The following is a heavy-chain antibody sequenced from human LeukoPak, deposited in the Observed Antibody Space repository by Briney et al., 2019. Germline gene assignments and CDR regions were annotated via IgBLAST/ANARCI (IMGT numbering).Heavy chain of an antibody. V-gene: IGHV3-23*01. CDR1: GFTFSSYA. CDR2: IIGSGGNT. Sequence: SGGSLRLSCAASGFTFSSYAMSWVRQAPGKGLEWVSAIIGSGGNTYYADSVKGRFTISRDNSKNTLYMHMSSLRADDTAIYYCAKASGPSGYYYMDVRGKGTTVTVSS. J-gene: IGHJ6*03. CDR3: AKASGPSGYYYMDV.